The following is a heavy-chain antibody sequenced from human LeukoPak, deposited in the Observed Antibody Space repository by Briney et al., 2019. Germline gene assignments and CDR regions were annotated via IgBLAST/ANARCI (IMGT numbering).Heavy chain of an antibody. Sequence: ASVKVSCKASGYTFISYHIHWVRQAPGQGLEWMGLINTNVDTTFYAQKFQGRVTMTRDTSTSTVYMEVSSLTSEDTAVYYCAREPPGGYVNDNWGQGTLVTVSS. J-gene: IGHJ4*02. CDR3: AREPPGGYVNDN. V-gene: IGHV1-46*01. CDR2: INTNVDTT. D-gene: IGHD6-25*01. CDR1: GYTFISYH.